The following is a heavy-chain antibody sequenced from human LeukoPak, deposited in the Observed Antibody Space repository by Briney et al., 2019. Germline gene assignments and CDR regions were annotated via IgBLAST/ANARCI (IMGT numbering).Heavy chain of an antibody. D-gene: IGHD3-22*01. CDR3: ARFYDSSGYEAFDY. CDR1: GDTFSNYA. CDR2: ISAYNGNT. V-gene: IGHV1-18*01. Sequence: GASVKVSCKASGDTFSNYAISWVRQAPGQGLEWMGWISAYNGNTNYAQKLQGRVTMTTDTSTSTAYMELRSLRSDDTAVYYCARFYDSSGYEAFDYWGQGTLVTVSS. J-gene: IGHJ4*02.